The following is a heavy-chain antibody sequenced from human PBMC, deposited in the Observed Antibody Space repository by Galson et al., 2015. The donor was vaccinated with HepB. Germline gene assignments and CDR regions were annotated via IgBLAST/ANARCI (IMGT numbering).Heavy chain of an antibody. D-gene: IGHD4/OR15-4a*01. CDR2: ISTNGATT. CDR3: AMTKFGNGAYWTFEM. CDR1: GFTFSSFT. J-gene: IGHJ4*03. Sequence: LRLSCAASGFTFSSFTMSWIRQSPRKGLQWVSHISTNGATTYYADSVKGRFTVARDNAKNTVFLQMTSLRDEDTAVYYCAMTKFGNGAYWTFEMWGQGTLVIVS. V-gene: IGHV3-11*04.